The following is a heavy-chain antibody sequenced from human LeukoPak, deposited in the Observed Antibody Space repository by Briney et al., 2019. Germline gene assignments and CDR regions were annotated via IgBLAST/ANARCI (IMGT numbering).Heavy chain of an antibody. Sequence: SETLSLTCTVSGYSISSGYYWGWIRQPPGKGLEWIGSIYHSGSTYYNPSLKSRVTISVDTSKNQFSLKLTSVTAADTAVYYCTREVRSAWASFDPWGQGTLVIVSS. D-gene: IGHD1-26*01. CDR2: IYHSGST. J-gene: IGHJ5*02. CDR1: GYSISSGYY. CDR3: TREVRSAWASFDP. V-gene: IGHV4-38-2*02.